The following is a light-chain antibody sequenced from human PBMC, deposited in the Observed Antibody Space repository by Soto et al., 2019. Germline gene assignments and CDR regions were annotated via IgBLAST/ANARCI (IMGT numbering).Light chain of an antibody. V-gene: IGKV1-5*01. Sequence: DIQMTQSPSTLFSSVGDRVTITCRASQIISSRLACYQQQPGKAPNLLIYDASSVQSGVPSRFSGSGYGTEFTLSISSVQPDESATYYCQQYNSYPWTFGQGTKVESK. CDR3: QQYNSYPWT. J-gene: IGKJ1*01. CDR1: QIISSR. CDR2: DAS.